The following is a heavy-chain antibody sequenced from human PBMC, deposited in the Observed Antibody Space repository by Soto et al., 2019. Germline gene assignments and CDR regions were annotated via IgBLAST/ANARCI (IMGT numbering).Heavy chain of an antibody. D-gene: IGHD2-15*01. Sequence: RGESLKISCKGSGYSFTSYWIGWVRQMPGKCLEWMGIIYPGDSDTRYSPSFQGQVTISADKSISTAYLQWSSLKASDTAMYYCARQMWNDGGSCYHCNWFDPWGQGTLVTVSS. CDR2: IYPGDSDT. V-gene: IGHV5-51*01. CDR3: ARQMWNDGGSCYHCNWFDP. CDR1: GYSFTSYW. J-gene: IGHJ5*02.